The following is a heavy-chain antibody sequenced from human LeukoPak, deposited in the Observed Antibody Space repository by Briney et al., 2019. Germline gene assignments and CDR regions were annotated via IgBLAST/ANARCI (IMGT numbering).Heavy chain of an antibody. V-gene: IGHV4-4*07. CDR1: GXXLXXXX. J-gene: IGHJ4*02. Sequence: SETLSLTCTVXGXXLXXXXXXXXXXPAGXGLEWIGRIYFSGGXXYXPSLESRVTMSVDTSKNQFSLKLSSATAADTAVYYCARTSASGATYFDYWGQGTLVTVSS. D-gene: IGHD1-26*01. CDR2: IYFSGGX. CDR3: ARTSASGATYFDY.